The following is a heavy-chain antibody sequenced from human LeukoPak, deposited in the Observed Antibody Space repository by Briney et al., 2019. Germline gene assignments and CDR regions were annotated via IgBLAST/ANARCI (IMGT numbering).Heavy chain of an antibody. Sequence: SETLSLTCTVSGVSLGSYYWSWIRQPPGKGLEWIGYMYYSGSTNYNPSLKSRVTISVGTSKNQFSLKLSSVTAADTAVYYCARDTYYYGSGSLSFDYWGQGSLVTVSS. CDR3: ARDTYYYGSGSLSFDY. CDR1: GVSLGSYY. D-gene: IGHD3-10*01. J-gene: IGHJ4*02. CDR2: MYYSGST. V-gene: IGHV4-59*01.